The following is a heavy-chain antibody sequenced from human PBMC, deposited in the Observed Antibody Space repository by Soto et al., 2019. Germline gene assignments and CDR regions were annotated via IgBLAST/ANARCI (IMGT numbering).Heavy chain of an antibody. CDR1: GFTFSSYA. CDR3: AKDKAGATWREAYYFDY. V-gene: IGHV3-23*01. D-gene: IGHD1-26*01. CDR2: ISGSGGST. Sequence: GGSLRLSCAASGFTFSSYAMSWVRQAPGKGLEWVSAISGSGGSTYYADSVKGRFTISRDNSKNTRVLQMNSLRAEDTAVYYCAKDKAGATWREAYYFDYWGQGTLVTVSS. J-gene: IGHJ4*02.